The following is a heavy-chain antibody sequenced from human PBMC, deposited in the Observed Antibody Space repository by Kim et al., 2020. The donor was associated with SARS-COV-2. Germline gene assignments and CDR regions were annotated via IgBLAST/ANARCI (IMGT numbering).Heavy chain of an antibody. CDR1: GGSISSYY. V-gene: IGHV4-59*08. Sequence: SETLSLTCTVSGGSISSYYWSWIRQPPGKGLEWIGYMSFSGSTNYNPSLKSRVTISLDTSNNQFSLRLSSMTAADTAVYYCARRAISTWSLDYWGQGTLV. D-gene: IGHD3-3*02. CDR2: MSFSGST. CDR3: ARRAISTWSLDY. J-gene: IGHJ4*02.